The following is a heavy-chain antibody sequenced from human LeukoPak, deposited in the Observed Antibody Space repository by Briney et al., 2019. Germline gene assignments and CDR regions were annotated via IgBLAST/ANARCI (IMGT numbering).Heavy chain of an antibody. CDR1: GFTFSNYN. CDR3: TRDGEPPAMVLYYFDY. V-gene: IGHV3-49*04. Sequence: GGSLRLSCAGSGFTFSNYNMNWVRQAPGKGLEWVGFIRSKAYGGTTEYAASVKGRFTISRDDSKSIAYLQMNSLKTEDTAVYYCTRDGEPPAMVLYYFDYWGQGTLVTVSS. J-gene: IGHJ4*02. D-gene: IGHD5-18*01. CDR2: IRSKAYGGTT.